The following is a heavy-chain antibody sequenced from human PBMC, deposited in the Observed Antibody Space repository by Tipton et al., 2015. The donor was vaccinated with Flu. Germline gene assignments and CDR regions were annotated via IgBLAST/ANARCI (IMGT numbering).Heavy chain of an antibody. CDR1: GYNFNNYW. CDR3: ARPRSAYGGFDY. D-gene: IGHD3-10*01. V-gene: IGHV5-51*01. Sequence: QLVQSGAEVKKSGESLKISCEGSGYNFNNYWMAWVRQKPGKGLEWMGSLYPDDSEIKYSPSFEGQVTISVDKSINTAYLQWRNLRASDPAMYYCARPRSAYGGFDYWGQGTLATVSS. CDR2: LYPDDSEI. J-gene: IGHJ4*02.